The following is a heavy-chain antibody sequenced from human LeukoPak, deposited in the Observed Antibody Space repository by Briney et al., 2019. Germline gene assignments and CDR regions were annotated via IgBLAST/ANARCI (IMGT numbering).Heavy chain of an antibody. Sequence: PGGSLRLSCAASGFTFSDYYMSWIRQAPGKGLEWVSYISSSGSTIYYADSVKGRFTISRDNAKNSLYLQMNSLRAEDTAVYYCARDLVVRGVIAFYYYGMDVWGQGTTVTVSS. J-gene: IGHJ6*02. CDR3: ARDLVVRGVIAFYYYGMDV. CDR1: GFTFSDYY. V-gene: IGHV3-11*01. CDR2: ISSSGSTI. D-gene: IGHD3-10*01.